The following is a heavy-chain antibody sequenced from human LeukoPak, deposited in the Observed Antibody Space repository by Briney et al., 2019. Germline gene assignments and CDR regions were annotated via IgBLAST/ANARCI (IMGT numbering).Heavy chain of an antibody. Sequence: SQTLSLTCTVSGGSISSGGYYWSWIRQPPGKGLEWIGYIYHSGSTYYNPSLKSRVTISVDRSKNQLSLKLSSVTAADTAVYYCARGRRDGYNSNGAFDIWGQGTMVTVSS. CDR1: GGSISSGGYY. CDR2: IYHSGST. D-gene: IGHD5-24*01. CDR3: ARGRRDGYNSNGAFDI. V-gene: IGHV4-30-2*01. J-gene: IGHJ3*02.